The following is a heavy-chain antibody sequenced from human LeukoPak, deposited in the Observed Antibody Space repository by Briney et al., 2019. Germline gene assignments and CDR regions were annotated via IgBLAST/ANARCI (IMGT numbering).Heavy chain of an antibody. V-gene: IGHV4-34*01. J-gene: IGHJ5*02. CDR3: ARYYSNSWIDP. CDR2: INHSGST. D-gene: IGHD4-11*01. Sequence: SETLSLTCAVYGGSFSGYYWCWIRQPPGKGLEWIGEINHSGSTNYNPSLKSRVTISVDTSKNQFSLKLSSVTAADTAVYYCARYYSNSWIDPWGQGTLVTVSS. CDR1: GGSFSGYY.